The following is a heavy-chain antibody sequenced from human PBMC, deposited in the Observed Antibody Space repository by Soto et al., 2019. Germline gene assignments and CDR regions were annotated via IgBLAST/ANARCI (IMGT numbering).Heavy chain of an antibody. CDR1: GHSISADY. Sequence: QVQLQESGPGLVKASETLSLSCTVSGHSISADYWSWIRQPAGKRLEWIGRVDASGNTNYNPSLKSRVTMSVDTSKNQFFLKVRSVTAADTAMYFCARDVGGSVVPHWFDPWGQGALVTVSS. CDR2: VDASGNT. D-gene: IGHD3-22*01. J-gene: IGHJ5*02. CDR3: ARDVGGSVVPHWFDP. V-gene: IGHV4-4*07.